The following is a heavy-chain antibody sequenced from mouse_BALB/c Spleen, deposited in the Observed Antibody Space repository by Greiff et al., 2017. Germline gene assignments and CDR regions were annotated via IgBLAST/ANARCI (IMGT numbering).Heavy chain of an antibody. V-gene: IGHV5-4*02. J-gene: IGHJ3*01. D-gene: IGHD1-1*01. CDR2: ISDGGSYT. CDR3: ARDYGSSSWFAY. CDR1: GFTFSDYY. Sequence: EVKLVESGGGLVKPGGSLKLSCAASGFTFSDYYMYWVRQTPEKRLEWVATISDGGSYTYYPDSVKGRFTISRDNAKNNLYLQMSSLKSEDTAMYYCARDYGSSSWFAYWGQGTLVTVSA.